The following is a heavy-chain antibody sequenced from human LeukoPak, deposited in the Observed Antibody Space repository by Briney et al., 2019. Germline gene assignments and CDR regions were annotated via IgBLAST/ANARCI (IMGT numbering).Heavy chain of an antibody. D-gene: IGHD3-22*01. Sequence: GASVKVSCKASGYTFTSYDINWARQATGQGLEWMGWMNPNSGNTGYAQKFQGRVTMTRNTSISTAYMELSSLRSEDTAVYYCARARRTQMGYGSGYYDYDALDIWGQGTMVTVSS. J-gene: IGHJ3*02. CDR2: MNPNSGNT. CDR3: ARARRTQMGYGSGYYDYDALDI. V-gene: IGHV1-8*02. CDR1: GYTFTSYD.